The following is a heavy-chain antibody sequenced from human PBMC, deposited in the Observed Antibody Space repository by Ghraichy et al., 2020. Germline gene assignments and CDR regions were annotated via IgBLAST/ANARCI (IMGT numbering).Heavy chain of an antibody. D-gene: IGHD6-19*01. CDR2: INHSGST. CDR3: ARLPLRSRGYSSGWYDWFDP. V-gene: IGHV4-34*01. J-gene: IGHJ5*02. Sequence: SETLSLTCAVYGGSFSGYYWSWIRQPPGKGLEWIGEINHSGSTNYNPSLKSRVTISVDTSKNQFSLKLSSVTAADTAVYYCARLPLRSRGYSSGWYDWFDPWGQGTLVTVSS. CDR1: GGSFSGYY.